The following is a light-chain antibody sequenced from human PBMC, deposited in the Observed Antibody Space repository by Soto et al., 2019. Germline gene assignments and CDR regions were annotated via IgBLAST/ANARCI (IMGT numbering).Light chain of an antibody. CDR1: QGISSL. Sequence: DIQMTQSPSSVSASVGARVTITCRASQGISSLVAWYQQKPGKAPKLLVFATSSFQSGIPSRLSGSGSVADFTLTISSLQTEDYATYYCKKANRFPYPLGQGPQLEVK. CDR2: ATS. V-gene: IGKV1-12*01. CDR3: KKANRFPYP. J-gene: IGKJ2*01.